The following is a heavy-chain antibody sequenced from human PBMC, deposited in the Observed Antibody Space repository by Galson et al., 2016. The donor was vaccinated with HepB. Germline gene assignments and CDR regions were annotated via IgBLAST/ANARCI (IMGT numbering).Heavy chain of an antibody. Sequence: SLRLSCAASGLTFSSYWMHWVRQAPGKGLVWVSSINSDGSSTSYADSVKGRFTISRDNAKNTLYLQMNSLRAEDTAVYYCARRMATITSCDYWGQGTLVTVSS. V-gene: IGHV3-74*01. D-gene: IGHD5-24*01. CDR3: ARRMATITSCDY. CDR2: INSDGSST. J-gene: IGHJ4*02. CDR1: GLTFSSYW.